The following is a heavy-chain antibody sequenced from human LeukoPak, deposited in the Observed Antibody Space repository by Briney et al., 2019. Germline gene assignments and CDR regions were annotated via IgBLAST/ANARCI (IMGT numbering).Heavy chain of an antibody. V-gene: IGHV3-30*03. CDR2: ISYDGSNK. D-gene: IGHD5-24*01. CDR1: GIIFSDAW. J-gene: IGHJ3*02. Sequence: GGSLRLSCAVSGIIFSDAWMNWVRQAPGKGLEWVAVISYDGSNKYYADSVKGRFTISRDNSKNTLYLQMNSLRAEDTAVYYCARGRRDGYFDAFDIWGQGTMVTVSS. CDR3: ARGRRDGYFDAFDI.